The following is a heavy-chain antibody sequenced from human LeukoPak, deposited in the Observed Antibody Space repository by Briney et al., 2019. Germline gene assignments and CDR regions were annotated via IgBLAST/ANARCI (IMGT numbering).Heavy chain of an antibody. J-gene: IGHJ4*02. V-gene: IGHV1-46*01. CDR2: INPSGGST. CDR1: GYTFTSYY. D-gene: IGHD6-13*01. Sequence: ASVKVSCKASGYTFTSYYMHWVRQAPGQGLEWMGIINPSGGSTSYAQKFQGRVTTTRDTSTSTVYMELSSLRSEDTAVYYCASQGIAAVGDYWGQGTLVTVSS. CDR3: ASQGIAAVGDY.